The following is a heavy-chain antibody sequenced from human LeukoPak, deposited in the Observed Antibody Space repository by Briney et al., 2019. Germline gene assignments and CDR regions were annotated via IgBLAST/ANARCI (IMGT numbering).Heavy chain of an antibody. CDR2: IRYDEKN. Sequence: PGGTLRLSCAASGFTFSSYGMSWVRQAPGKGLDWVAFIRYDEKNYYADSVKGRFTISRDNSKNTLYLQMSSLRVEDTAIYYCAKERYCSGGNCYPDDNWGQGTLVTVSS. V-gene: IGHV3-30*02. CDR1: GFTFSSYG. J-gene: IGHJ4*02. D-gene: IGHD2-15*01. CDR3: AKERYCSGGNCYPDDN.